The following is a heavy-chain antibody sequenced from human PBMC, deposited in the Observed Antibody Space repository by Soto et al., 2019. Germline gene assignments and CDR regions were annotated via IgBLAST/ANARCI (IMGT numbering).Heavy chain of an antibody. CDR2: VNSDGDTT. V-gene: IGHV3-74*01. CDR1: GFNFRDYW. J-gene: IGHJ6*02. Sequence: GRPMRLSCAASGFNFRDYWMHWVSKDPGKGLVWVSRVNSDGDTTYYADSVKGRFTISRDNAKNTLHLQMNSLGAEDTAVYYCASNYAYAEGYYFYGIDVWGQGTTVTVSS. CDR3: ASNYAYAEGYYFYGIDV. D-gene: IGHD3-16*01.